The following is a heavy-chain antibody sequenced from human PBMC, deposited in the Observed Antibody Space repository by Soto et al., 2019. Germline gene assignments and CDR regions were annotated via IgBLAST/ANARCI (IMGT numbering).Heavy chain of an antibody. J-gene: IGHJ6*02. D-gene: IGHD3-22*01. Sequence: QITLKVAGPTPVIPTQPLTLTCTFSGFSLSTTGAGGGWIRHPPGKALECLALISWDDAKRYSPSLKSRLTCTKESPKGQVVLTMANMDPVDTAPYFCAHLYSNGSRGFLSGMDVWGQGTPVSASS. CDR3: AHLYSNGSRGFLSGMDV. CDR2: ISWDDAK. CDR1: GFSLSTTGAG. V-gene: IGHV2-5*02.